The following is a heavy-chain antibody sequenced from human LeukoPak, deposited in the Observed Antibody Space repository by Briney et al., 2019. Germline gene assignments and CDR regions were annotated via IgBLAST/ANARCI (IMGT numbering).Heavy chain of an antibody. V-gene: IGHV4-30-2*04. CDR2: YHTRCS. Sequence: YHTRCSYYNPSLTIRVTITGDTSKNHVSLKQSSVTAADTAVYYCARDAPMVRGVMGYYFDYWGQGTLVTVSS. J-gene: IGHJ4*02. D-gene: IGHD3-10*01. CDR3: ARDAPMVRGVMGYYFDY.